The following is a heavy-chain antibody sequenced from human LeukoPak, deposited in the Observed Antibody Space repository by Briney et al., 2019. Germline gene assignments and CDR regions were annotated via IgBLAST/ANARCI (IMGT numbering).Heavy chain of an antibody. D-gene: IGHD1-26*01. CDR3: ARGRAGSYYYY. CDR1: ARSISSGSYY. Sequence: SQTLSLTCTVSARSISSGSYYWSWIRQPAGKGLEWIGPIYTSGSTNYNPSLKSRVTISVDTSKNQFSLKLSSVTAADTAVYYCARGRAGSYYYYWGQGTLVTVSS. CDR2: IYTSGST. V-gene: IGHV4-61*02. J-gene: IGHJ4*02.